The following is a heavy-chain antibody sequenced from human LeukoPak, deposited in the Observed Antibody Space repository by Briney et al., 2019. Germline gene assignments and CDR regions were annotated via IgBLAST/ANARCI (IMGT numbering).Heavy chain of an antibody. D-gene: IGHD6-13*01. CDR2: ISYDGSNK. V-gene: IGHV3-30-3*01. CDR3: ARESLFPAAGRLDY. Sequence: GGSLRLSCAASGFTFSSYAMHWVRQAPGKGLEWVAVISYDGSNKYYADSVKGRFTISRDNSKNTLYLQMNSLRAEDTAVYYCARESLFPAAGRLDYWGQGTLVTVSS. CDR1: GFTFSSYA. J-gene: IGHJ4*02.